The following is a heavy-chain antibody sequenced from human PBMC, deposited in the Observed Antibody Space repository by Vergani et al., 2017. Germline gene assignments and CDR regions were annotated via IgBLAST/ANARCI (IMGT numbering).Heavy chain of an antibody. Sequence: QVQLQQWGAGLLKPSETLSLTCAVYGGSFSGYYWSWIRQPPGKGLEWIGEINHSRSTNYNPSLKSRVTISVDTSKNQFSLKVRSVTAADTAVYYCARESPYLGYCSGGSCYALRYFELWGRGTLVSVSS. V-gene: IGHV4-34*01. CDR3: ARESPYLGYCSGGSCYALRYFEL. CDR2: INHSRST. CDR1: GGSFSGYY. D-gene: IGHD2-15*01. J-gene: IGHJ2*01.